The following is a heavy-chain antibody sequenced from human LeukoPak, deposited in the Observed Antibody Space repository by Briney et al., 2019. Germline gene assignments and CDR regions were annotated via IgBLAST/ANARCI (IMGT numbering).Heavy chain of an antibody. J-gene: IGHJ4*02. D-gene: IGHD3-22*01. CDR1: RGSISTYY. CDR3: ARGRPDPQNSDYWDY. CDR2: IHYTGRT. V-gene: IGHV4-59*01. Sequence: SETLSLTCTISRGSISTYYWSWIRQTRGTKLEWIGNIHYTGRTRYNPSLESRVAMSLDTPKNEFSLRLTSMTAADSAVYYCARGRPDPQNSDYWDYWGQGILVTVSS.